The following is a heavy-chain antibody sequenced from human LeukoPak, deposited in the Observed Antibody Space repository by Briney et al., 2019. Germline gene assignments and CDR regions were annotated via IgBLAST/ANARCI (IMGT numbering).Heavy chain of an antibody. CDR1: GGSISSGGYS. Sequence: PSQTLSLTCAVSGGSISSGGYSWSWIRQPPGKGLEWIGYIYHSGSTYYNPSLKSPVTISVDTSKNQFSLKLSSVTAADTAVYYCARGPSRPYGSGSYYKALGYWGQGTLVTVSS. D-gene: IGHD3-10*01. CDR2: IYHSGST. V-gene: IGHV4-30-2*01. J-gene: IGHJ4*02. CDR3: ARGPSRPYGSGSYYKALGY.